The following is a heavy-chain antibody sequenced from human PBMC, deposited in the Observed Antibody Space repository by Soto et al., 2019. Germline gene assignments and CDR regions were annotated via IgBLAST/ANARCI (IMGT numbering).Heavy chain of an antibody. CDR2: VGGSGEYT. J-gene: IGHJ4*02. D-gene: IGHD3-9*01. Sequence: GGSLRLSCAASGFTFTSYAMIWVRQAPGKGLEWVSGVGGSGEYTYYADSVKGRFTISRDNSKDTVYLQISSLRAEDTAVYYCAKVLTGYYYYFEYWGQGTLVTVSS. CDR3: AKVLTGYYYYFEY. CDR1: GFTFTSYA. V-gene: IGHV3-23*01.